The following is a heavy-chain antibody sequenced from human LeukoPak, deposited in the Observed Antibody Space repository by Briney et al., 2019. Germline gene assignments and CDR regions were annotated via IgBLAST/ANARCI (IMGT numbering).Heavy chain of an antibody. D-gene: IGHD3-22*01. CDR3: IADTSESSAYPFDY. V-gene: IGHV3-15*01. J-gene: IGHJ4*02. Sequence: PGGSLRLSCAASGFTFTYAWMSWVRQAPGKGLESVGCIMSKTSGGTTEYAAPVKGRFTISRDDSTDTVYLQMNSLKTEDTAVYYCIADTSESSAYPFDYWGQGTTVTVSS. CDR1: GFTFTYAW. CDR2: IMSKTSGGTT.